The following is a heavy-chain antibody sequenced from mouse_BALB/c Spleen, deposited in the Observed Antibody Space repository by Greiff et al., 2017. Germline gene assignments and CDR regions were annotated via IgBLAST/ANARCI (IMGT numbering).Heavy chain of an antibody. Sequence: VQLQQSGPELVKPGASVKISCKASGYAFSSSWMNWVKQRPGQGLEWIGRIYPGDGDTNYNGKFKGKATLTADKSSSTAYMQLSSLTSVDSAVYFCARDYYGSSPFAYWGQGTLVTVSA. CDR1: GYAFSSSW. CDR3: ARDYYGSSPFAY. CDR2: IYPGDGDT. J-gene: IGHJ3*01. D-gene: IGHD1-1*01. V-gene: IGHV1-82*01.